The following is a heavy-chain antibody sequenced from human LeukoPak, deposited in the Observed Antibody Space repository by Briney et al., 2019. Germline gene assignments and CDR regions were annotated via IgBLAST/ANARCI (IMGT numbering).Heavy chain of an antibody. V-gene: IGHV2-5*01. CDR2: IYWNDDK. Sequence: SGPTLVNPTQTLTLTCTFSGFSLSTSGVGVGWIRQPPGKALEWLELIYWNDDKRYSPSLKSRLTITKDTSKNQVVLTMTNMDPVDTATYYCAHAYYDFWSGYYPFPYYFDYWGQGTLVTVSS. CDR1: GFSLSTSGVG. CDR3: AHAYYDFWSGYYPFPYYFDY. J-gene: IGHJ4*02. D-gene: IGHD3-3*01.